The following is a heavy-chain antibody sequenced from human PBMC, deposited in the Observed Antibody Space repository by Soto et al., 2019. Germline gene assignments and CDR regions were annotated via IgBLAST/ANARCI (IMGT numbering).Heavy chain of an antibody. J-gene: IGHJ4*02. D-gene: IGHD2-2*01. CDR2: IKQDGSEK. V-gene: IGHV3-7*03. CDR3: ARDGGGYQLLPFDY. Sequence: GGSLRLSCAASGFTFSSYWMSWVRQAPGKGLEWVANIKQDGSEKYYVDSVKGRFIISRDNAKNSLYLQMNSLRAEDTAVYYCARDGGGYQLLPFDYWGQGTLVTVSS. CDR1: GFTFSSYW.